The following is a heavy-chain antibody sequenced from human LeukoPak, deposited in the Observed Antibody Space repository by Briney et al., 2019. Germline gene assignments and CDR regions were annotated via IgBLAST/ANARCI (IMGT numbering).Heavy chain of an antibody. CDR2: IYISGST. V-gene: IGHV4-31*03. Sequence: AQTLSPTCTVSGGSISSGGYYWSWIRQHRGKGLEWIGYIYISGSTYYNPSLKSRVTISVDTSKNQFSLKLSSVTAADTAVYYCARDGSGSYYRDAFDIWGQGTMVTVSS. D-gene: IGHD3-10*01. CDR1: GGSISSGGYY. CDR3: ARDGSGSYYRDAFDI. J-gene: IGHJ3*02.